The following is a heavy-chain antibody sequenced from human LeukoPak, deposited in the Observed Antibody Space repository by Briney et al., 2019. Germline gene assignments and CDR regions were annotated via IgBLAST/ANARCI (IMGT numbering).Heavy chain of an antibody. D-gene: IGHD3-10*01. CDR1: GFTFSSYW. CDR3: ARRAGSAESHSIDY. V-gene: IGHV3-74*01. CDR2: IHSDGSTT. Sequence: GGSLRLSCTASGFTFSSYWMHWVRQAPGKGLVWVSRIHSDGSTTSYVDSVKGRLNISRDNAKTTLYLQMNSLRAEDTAVYYCARRAGSAESHSIDYWGQGTLVTVSS. J-gene: IGHJ4*02.